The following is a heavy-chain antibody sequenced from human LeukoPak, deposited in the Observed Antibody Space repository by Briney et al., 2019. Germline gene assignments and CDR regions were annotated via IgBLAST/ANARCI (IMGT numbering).Heavy chain of an antibody. D-gene: IGHD3-22*01. CDR2: ISSNGGST. V-gene: IGHV3-64*01. Sequence: GGSLRLSCAASGFTFSSYAMHWVRQAPGKGLEYVSAISSNGGSTYYANSVKGRFTISRDNSKNTLYLQMGSLRAENMAVYYCARAASSGYYSLSPRDAFDIWGQGTMVTVSS. J-gene: IGHJ3*02. CDR1: GFTFSSYA. CDR3: ARAASSGYYSLSPRDAFDI.